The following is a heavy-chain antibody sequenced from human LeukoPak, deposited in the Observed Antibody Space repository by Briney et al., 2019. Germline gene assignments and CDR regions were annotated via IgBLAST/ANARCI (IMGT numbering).Heavy chain of an antibody. CDR2: TSYDGSNK. Sequence: GGSLRLSCAASGFTFSSYAMHWVRQAPGKGLEWVAVTSYDGSNKYYADSVKGRFTISRDNSKNTLYLQMNSLRAEDTAVYYCARDRYGDYGDFDYWGQGTLVTVSS. CDR1: GFTFSSYA. V-gene: IGHV3-30*04. J-gene: IGHJ4*02. CDR3: ARDRYGDYGDFDY. D-gene: IGHD4-17*01.